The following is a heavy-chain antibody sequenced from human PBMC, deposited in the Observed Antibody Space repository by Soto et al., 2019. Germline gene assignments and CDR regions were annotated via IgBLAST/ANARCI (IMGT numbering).Heavy chain of an antibody. CDR2: IWYDGSNK. CDR3: AKWHSYNFDSLAFGGFDW. V-gene: IGHV3-33*06. Sequence: GGSLRLSCAASGFTFSSYGMHWVRQAPGKGLEWVAVIWYDGSNKYYADSVKGRFTVSRDNSKNTVYLQMDSLRAEDTATYYCAKWHSYNFDSLAFGGFDWWGQGTQVTVSS. CDR1: GFTFSSYG. D-gene: IGHD3-22*01. J-gene: IGHJ4*02.